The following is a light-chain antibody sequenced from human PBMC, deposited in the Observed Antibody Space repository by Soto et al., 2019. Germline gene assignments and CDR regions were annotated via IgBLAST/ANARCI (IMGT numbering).Light chain of an antibody. J-gene: IGKJ2*01. Sequence: EIVMTQSPATLSVSPGERATLSCRASQSVSSNSAWYQHKPGQAPRLVIYGASTRATGIPARFSASGSGTEFSLTISSLQSEDFAVYYCQQYNNWPPKQYTFGQGTKLEIK. CDR1: QSVSSN. CDR3: QQYNNWPPKQYT. CDR2: GAS. V-gene: IGKV3-15*01.